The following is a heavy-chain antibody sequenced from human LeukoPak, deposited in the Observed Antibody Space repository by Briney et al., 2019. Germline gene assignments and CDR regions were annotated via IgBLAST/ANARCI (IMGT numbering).Heavy chain of an antibody. V-gene: IGHV4-31*03. J-gene: IGHJ4*02. CDR3: AGTSIAYEFFDY. CDR2: IYYSGST. CDR1: GGSISSGGYY. D-gene: IGHD6-6*01. Sequence: PSQTLSLTCTVSGGSISSGGYYWSWIRQHPGKGLEWIGYIYYSGSTYYNPSLKSRFTISVDTSKNQFSLKLSSVTAADTDVYYCAGTSIAYEFFDYWGQGTLVTVSS.